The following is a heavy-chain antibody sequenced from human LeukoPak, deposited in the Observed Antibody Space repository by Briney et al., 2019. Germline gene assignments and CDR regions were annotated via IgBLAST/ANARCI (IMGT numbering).Heavy chain of an antibody. V-gene: IGHV3-9*01. CDR2: ISWNSGSI. Sequence: GRSLRLSCAASGFTFDDYAMHWVRQAPGKGLEWVSGISWNSGSIGYADSVKGRFTISRDNAKNSLYLQMNSLRAEDTALYYCALGAVHYYDSSGYYYDYWGQGTLVTVSS. CDR1: GFTFDDYA. J-gene: IGHJ4*02. CDR3: ALGAVHYYDSSGYYYDY. D-gene: IGHD3-22*01.